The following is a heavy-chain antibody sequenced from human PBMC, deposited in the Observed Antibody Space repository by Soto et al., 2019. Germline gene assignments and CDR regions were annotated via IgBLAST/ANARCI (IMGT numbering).Heavy chain of an antibody. V-gene: IGHV1-69*13. Sequence: SVKVSCKASGGTFSSYAISWVRQAPGQGLEWMGGIIPIFGTANYAQKFQGRVTITADESTSTAYMELSSLRSEDTAVYYCARDSSPTMVREVIITLRAPYAYWAQGTLVTVSS. CDR1: GGTFSSYA. CDR2: IIPIFGTA. J-gene: IGHJ4*02. D-gene: IGHD3-10*01. CDR3: ARDSSPTMVREVIITLRAPYAY.